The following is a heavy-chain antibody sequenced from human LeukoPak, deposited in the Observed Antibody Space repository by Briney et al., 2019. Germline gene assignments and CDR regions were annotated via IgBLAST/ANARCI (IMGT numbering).Heavy chain of an antibody. CDR1: GFTFSSYV. J-gene: IGHJ4*02. Sequence: GGSLRLSCAASGFTFSSYVMSWVRQAPGKGLEWVAGISGSGDYTYYADSVKGRFPIFRDNSKNTLFLQMNNLRVDDTAVYYCAREGASVGTYYSDYWGQGSLVLVSS. D-gene: IGHD2-21*02. CDR2: ISGSGDYT. V-gene: IGHV3-23*01. CDR3: AREGASVGTYYSDY.